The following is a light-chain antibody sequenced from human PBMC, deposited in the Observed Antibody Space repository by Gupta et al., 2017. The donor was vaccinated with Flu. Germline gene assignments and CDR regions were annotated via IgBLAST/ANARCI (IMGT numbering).Light chain of an antibody. V-gene: IGKV1-12*01. Sequence: DIQMTQSPSSVSASVGDRVTITCRASQGISTWLAWSQQKPGKAPKLLIYAASSLQSGVPSRFSGRGPGTDFTLTISILQPEAFAIYFCQKAYSFPGTFGQGTKVEIK. CDR3: QKAYSFPGT. CDR1: QGISTW. CDR2: AAS. J-gene: IGKJ1*01.